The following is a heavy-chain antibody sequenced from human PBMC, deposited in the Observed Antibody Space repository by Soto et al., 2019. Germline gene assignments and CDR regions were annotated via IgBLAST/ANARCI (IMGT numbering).Heavy chain of an antibody. J-gene: IGHJ5*01. CDR2: IGDSEGEAT. D-gene: IGHD2-15*01. V-gene: IGHV3-23*01. Sequence: EVQLLESGGGLVQPGGSLRLSCAASGFTFSTYAMTWVRQAPGKGPEWVSRIGDSEGEATHYAASVKGRYTISRDNAKNTLYLQMNSLRVEDTALYYCAKGYCGGGRCYDLDNWFDSWGQGNRVTVSS. CDR1: GFTFSTYA. CDR3: AKGYCGGGRCYDLDNWFDS.